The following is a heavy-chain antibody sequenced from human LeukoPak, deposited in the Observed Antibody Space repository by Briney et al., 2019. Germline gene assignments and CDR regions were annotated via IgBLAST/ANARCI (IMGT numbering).Heavy chain of an antibody. CDR1: GGSISSYY. J-gene: IGHJ6*03. CDR2: IYTSGST. CDR3: ARDQIVVVPAAQSARGGYYYYYMDV. Sequence: SETLSLTCTVSGGSISSYYWSWIRQPAGKGLEWIGRIYTSGSTNYNPSLKSRVTMSVDTSKNQFSLKLSSVTAADTAVYYCARDQIVVVPAAQSARGGYYYYYMDVWGKGTTVTVSS. V-gene: IGHV4-4*07. D-gene: IGHD2-2*01.